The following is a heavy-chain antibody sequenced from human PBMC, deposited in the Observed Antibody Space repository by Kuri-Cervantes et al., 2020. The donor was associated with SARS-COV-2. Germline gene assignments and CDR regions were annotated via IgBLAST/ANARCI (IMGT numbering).Heavy chain of an antibody. CDR2: INPNSGGT. CDR3: ARRPPYCSGGSCYYYYYGMNV. CDR1: GYTFTDYY. J-gene: IGHJ6*02. D-gene: IGHD2-15*01. V-gene: IGHV1-2*02. Sequence: ASVKVSCKASGYTFTDYYMHWVRQAPGQGLEWMGWINPNSGGTNYAQKFQGRVTMTRDTSISTAYMELSRLRSDDTAVYYCARRPPYCSGGSCYYYYYGMNVWGQATTVTVSS.